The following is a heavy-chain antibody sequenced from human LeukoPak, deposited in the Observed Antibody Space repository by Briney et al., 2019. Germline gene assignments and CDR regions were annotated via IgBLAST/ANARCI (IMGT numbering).Heavy chain of an antibody. J-gene: IGHJ4*02. Sequence: GGSLRLSCAASGFTFNTYNMNWARQAPGKGLEWVSYITSSGSTIYYADSVKGRFTISRDNAKNSLYLQMNSLRAEDTAVYYCARVPFSNPDYWGQGTLVTVSS. D-gene: IGHD1-14*01. V-gene: IGHV3-48*04. CDR2: ITSSGSTI. CDR1: GFTFNTYN. CDR3: ARVPFSNPDY.